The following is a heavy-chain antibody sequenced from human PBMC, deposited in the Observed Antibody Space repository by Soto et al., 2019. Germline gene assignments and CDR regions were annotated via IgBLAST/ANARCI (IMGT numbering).Heavy chain of an antibody. CDR3: ARPVDIVATAGENWFDP. V-gene: IGHV1-18*01. Sequence: QVPLVQSGTEVKKPGASVKVSCKASGYTFTSYGISWVRQAPGQGLEWMGWISAYNGNTNYAQKLQGRVTMTTDTSTSTAYMELRSLRSDDTAVYYCARPVDIVATAGENWFDPWGQGTLVTVSS. CDR2: ISAYNGNT. CDR1: GYTFTSYG. J-gene: IGHJ5*02. D-gene: IGHD5-12*01.